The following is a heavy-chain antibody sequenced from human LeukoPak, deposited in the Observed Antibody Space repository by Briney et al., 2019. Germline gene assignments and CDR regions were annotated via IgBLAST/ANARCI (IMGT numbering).Heavy chain of an antibody. CDR3: AKGDYYDTSGSCDY. D-gene: IGHD3-22*01. Sequence: PGRSLRLSCAASGFTFDDYAMYWVRQAPGKGLEWVSGISWNSGSIGYADSVKGRFTISRDNAKNSLYLQMNSLRPEDTALYYCAKGDYYDTSGSCDYWGQGTLVTVSS. V-gene: IGHV3-9*01. CDR2: ISWNSGSI. CDR1: GFTFDDYA. J-gene: IGHJ4*02.